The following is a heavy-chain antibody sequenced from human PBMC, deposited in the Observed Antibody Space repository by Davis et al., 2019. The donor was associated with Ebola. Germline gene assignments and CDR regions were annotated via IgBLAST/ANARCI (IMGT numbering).Heavy chain of an antibody. J-gene: IGHJ4*02. D-gene: IGHD2-2*01. V-gene: IGHV1-46*01. CDR1: GYTFTSYY. CDR3: ARAVRYPVVVTRSSRKYYFDY. Sequence: ASVKVSCKASGYTFTSYYMHWVRQAPGQGLEWMGIINPSGGSTSYAQNFQGRVTMTRNTSISTAYMELSSLRSEDTAVYYCARAVRYPVVVTRSSRKYYFDYWGQGTRVTVSS. CDR2: INPSGGST.